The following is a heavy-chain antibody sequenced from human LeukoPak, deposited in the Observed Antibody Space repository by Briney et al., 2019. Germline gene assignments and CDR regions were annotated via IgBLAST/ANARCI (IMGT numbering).Heavy chain of an antibody. D-gene: IGHD3-16*01. CDR1: GFTFSVHY. CDR3: ARVFSHWGWPGDYYFDY. V-gene: IGHV3-11*04. CDR2: ISNDGTKT. J-gene: IGHJ4*02. Sequence: KTGGSLRLSCAASGFTFSVHYMSWIRQAPGKGLQWISYISNDGTKTYYADSVRGRFTISRDNGKNLVYLQMNSLRVEDTAVYYCARVFSHWGWPGDYYFDYWGQGSPVTVSS.